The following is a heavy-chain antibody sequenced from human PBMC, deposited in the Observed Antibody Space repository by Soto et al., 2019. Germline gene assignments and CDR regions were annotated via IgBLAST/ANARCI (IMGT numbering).Heavy chain of an antibody. J-gene: IGHJ6*02. D-gene: IGHD6-19*01. Sequence: QVQLVQSGAEVKKPGSSVKVSCKASGGTFSSYAISWVRQAPGPGLEWMGGIIPIFGTANYAQKFQGRVTITADESTSTAYMELSSLRSEDTAVYYCARDRGRVALASYGMDVWGQGTTVIVSS. CDR1: GGTFSSYA. V-gene: IGHV1-69*01. CDR2: IIPIFGTA. CDR3: ARDRGRVALASYGMDV.